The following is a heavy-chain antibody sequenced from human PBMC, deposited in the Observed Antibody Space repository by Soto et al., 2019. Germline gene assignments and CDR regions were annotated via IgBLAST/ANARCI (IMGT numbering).Heavy chain of an antibody. CDR2: IYHSGST. J-gene: IGHJ6*02. D-gene: IGHD3-10*01. CDR3: ARARMVRGVIYYYGMAV. V-gene: IGHV4-31*01. CDR1: GGSISSGGNY. Sequence: QVQLQESGPGLVKSSQTLSLTCTVSGGSISSGGNYWSWIRQHPGKGLEWIGYIYHSGSTYYNPSLKSPVTVSVDTSKNQCSLKLNYVTAADTAVYYCARARMVRGVIYYYGMAVWGQGTTVTVSS.